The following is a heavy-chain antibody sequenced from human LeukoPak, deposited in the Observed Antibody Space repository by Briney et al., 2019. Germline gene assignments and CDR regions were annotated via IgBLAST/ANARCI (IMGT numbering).Heavy chain of an antibody. CDR3: ARAHLTSGRVGYRTMDY. Sequence: KTGGSLRLSCAVSGFTFNSYSLNWVRQAPGKELEWVSYISIRGDTTYYADSVKGRFTVSRDNVKNSLYLQMNRLRVEDTAVYYCARAHLTSGRVGYRTMDYWGQGTLVTVSS. J-gene: IGHJ4*02. CDR1: GFTFNSYS. D-gene: IGHD4/OR15-4a*01. V-gene: IGHV3-48*01. CDR2: ISIRGDTT.